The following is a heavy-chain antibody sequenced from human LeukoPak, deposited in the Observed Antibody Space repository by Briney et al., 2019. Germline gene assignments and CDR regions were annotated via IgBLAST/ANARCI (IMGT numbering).Heavy chain of an antibody. CDR2: ISGSGGST. CDR1: GFTFSSYD. CDR3: AKGFEGRPLDP. J-gene: IGHJ5*02. V-gene: IGHV3-23*01. D-gene: IGHD3-9*01. Sequence: GGSLRLSCAASGFTFSSYDMSWVRQAPGKGLEWVSAISGSGGSTYYADSVKVRFTISRDNSKNTLYLQMNSLRAEDTAVYYCAKGFEGRPLDPWGQGTLVTVSS.